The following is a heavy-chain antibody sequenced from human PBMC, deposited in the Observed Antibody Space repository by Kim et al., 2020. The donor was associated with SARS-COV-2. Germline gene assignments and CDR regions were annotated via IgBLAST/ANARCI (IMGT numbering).Heavy chain of an antibody. CDR1: GFTFSSYC. Sequence: GGSLRLSCVASGFTFSSYCMRWVRQAPGKGLVWVSRINSDGSSTSYADSVKGRFTISRDNAKNTLYLQMNSLRAEDTAVYYCASLCTGYVWEKFDYWCQGTLVTVSS. J-gene: IGHJ4*02. V-gene: IGHV3-74*01. CDR3: ASLCTGYVWEKFDY. D-gene: IGHD3-16*01. CDR2: INSDGSST.